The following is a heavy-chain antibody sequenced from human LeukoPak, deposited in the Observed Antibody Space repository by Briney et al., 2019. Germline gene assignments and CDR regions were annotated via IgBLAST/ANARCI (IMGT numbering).Heavy chain of an antibody. CDR1: GFTFSSYS. Sequence: GGSLRLSCAASGFTFSSYSMNWVRQAPGKGLEWVSSISSSSSYIYYADSVKGRFTISRDNAKNSLYLQMNSLRAEDTAVYYCARHSEEGGAFDIWGQGTMVTVSS. V-gene: IGHV3-21*01. CDR3: ARHSEEGGAFDI. CDR2: ISSSSSYI. J-gene: IGHJ3*02.